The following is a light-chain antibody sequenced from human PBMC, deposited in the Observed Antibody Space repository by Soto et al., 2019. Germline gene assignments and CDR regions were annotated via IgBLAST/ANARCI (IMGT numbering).Light chain of an antibody. CDR2: GAS. J-gene: IGKJ5*01. CDR1: QSVSSR. CDR3: QQYGSSPPIT. Sequence: EIVLTQSPATLSLSPGERASLSCRAGQSVSSRLAWYQQKPGQAPRLLIYGASSRATGIPDRFSGSGSGTDFTLTISRLEPEDFAVYYCQQYGSSPPITFGQGTRLEIK. V-gene: IGKV3-20*01.